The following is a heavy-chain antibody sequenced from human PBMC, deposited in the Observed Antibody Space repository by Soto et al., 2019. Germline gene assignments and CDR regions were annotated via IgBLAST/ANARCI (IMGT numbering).Heavy chain of an antibody. Sequence: GGSLRLSCAASGFTLSRFWMNWVRQAPGKGLEWVANIKFDGSQRSYLDSVKGRFTISRDNAGNSLHLQMDSLRAEDTAVYFCARDADYFDGYLWYDGYDLWGQGTMVTVSS. CDR3: ARDADYFDGYLWYDGYDL. CDR2: IKFDGSQR. J-gene: IGHJ3*01. CDR1: GFTLSRFW. D-gene: IGHD3-9*01. V-gene: IGHV3-7*01.